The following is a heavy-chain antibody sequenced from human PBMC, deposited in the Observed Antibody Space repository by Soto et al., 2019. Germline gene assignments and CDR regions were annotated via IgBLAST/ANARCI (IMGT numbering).Heavy chain of an antibody. CDR2: INHSGTT. Sequence: QVQLQQWGAGLLKPSETLSLTCAVYGGSFSGYTWIWIRQPPGKGLERIGEINHSGTTNHNPSLKSRVIISVDTSKKQFSLRLTSVTAADTAVYYCARGSDYTSSFDYWGQGTLVTVSS. CDR3: ARGSDYTSSFDY. D-gene: IGHD3-16*01. V-gene: IGHV4-34*01. J-gene: IGHJ4*02. CDR1: GGSFSGYT.